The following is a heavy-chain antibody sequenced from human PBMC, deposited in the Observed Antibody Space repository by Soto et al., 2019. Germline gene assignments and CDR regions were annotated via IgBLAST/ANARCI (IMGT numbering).Heavy chain of an antibody. CDR2: INGRGNYK. CDR1: GFALTTYT. V-gene: IGHV3-21*01. CDR3: AREDGVVGATSALDY. Sequence: GGSLRLSCAASGFALTTYTMNWVRQAPGMGLEWVSSINGRGNYKYYTDSVEGRFTISRDNAQNSLYLQMNSLRAEDTAVYYCAREDGVVGATSALDYWGQGTLVTVSS. D-gene: IGHD1-26*01. J-gene: IGHJ4*02.